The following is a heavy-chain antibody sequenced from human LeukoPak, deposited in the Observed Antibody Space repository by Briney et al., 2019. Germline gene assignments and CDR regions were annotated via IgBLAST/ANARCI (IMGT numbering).Heavy chain of an antibody. D-gene: IGHD3-10*01. Sequence: HPGGSLRLSCAASGFTFSSYSMNWVRQAPGKGLVWVSRMNSDGSGTSYADSVKGRFTISRDNAKNPLYLQMNSPRAEDTAVYYCAKDREVTMVRGVYFDYWGQGTLVTVSS. CDR2: MNSDGSGT. J-gene: IGHJ4*02. CDR1: GFTFSSYS. V-gene: IGHV3-74*01. CDR3: AKDREVTMVRGVYFDY.